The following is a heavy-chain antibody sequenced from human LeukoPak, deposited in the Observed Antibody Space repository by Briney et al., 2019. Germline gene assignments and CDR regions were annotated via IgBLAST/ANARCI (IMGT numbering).Heavy chain of an antibody. Sequence: SETLSLTCGASDGSLDIYYWMFVRQSPGKGLQWIGEITYRGGPSYHPSLRSRDTISIDASQRHISLRLNSVTAADTAVYYCATYGGDWKFDSWGQGTLVTVSS. CDR1: DGSLDIYY. J-gene: IGHJ4*02. CDR3: ATYGGDWKFDS. CDR2: ITYRGGP. V-gene: IGHV4-34*01. D-gene: IGHD2-21*01.